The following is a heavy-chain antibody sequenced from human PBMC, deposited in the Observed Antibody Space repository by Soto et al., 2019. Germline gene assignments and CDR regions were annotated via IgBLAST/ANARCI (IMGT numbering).Heavy chain of an antibody. V-gene: IGHV3-15*07. CDR3: PIDHPFFYDGSCYDY. D-gene: IGHD3-22*01. CDR1: GFIFSNAW. J-gene: IGHJ4*02. CDR2: IKSKTDGGTT. Sequence: EVQLVESGGGLVKSGGSLRLSCAGSGFIFSNAWMNWVRQAPGKGLEWVGRIKSKTDGGTTDYAAPVKGRFTMSRDDSRSTVYLQMNSLKNEDTAFYYGPIDHPFFYDGSCYDYWVPGTPVTVSS.